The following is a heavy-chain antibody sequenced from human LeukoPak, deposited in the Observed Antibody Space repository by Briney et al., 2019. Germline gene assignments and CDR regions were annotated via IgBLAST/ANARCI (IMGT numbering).Heavy chain of an antibody. D-gene: IGHD2-2*01. Sequence: SETLSLTCTVSGGSISSSSYYWGWIRQPPGKGLEWIGSIYYSGSTYYNPSLKSRVTISVDTSKNQFSLKLSSVTAADTAVYYCARYCSSTSCHLAGFDPWGQGTLVTVSS. CDR2: IYYSGST. J-gene: IGHJ5*02. CDR3: ARYCSSTSCHLAGFDP. CDR1: GGSISSSSYY. V-gene: IGHV4-39*01.